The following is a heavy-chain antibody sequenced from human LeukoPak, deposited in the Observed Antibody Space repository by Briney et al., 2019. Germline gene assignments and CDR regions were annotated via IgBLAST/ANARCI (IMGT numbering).Heavy chain of an antibody. D-gene: IGHD3-10*01. CDR2: IIPILGIA. CDR1: GGTFSSYA. J-gene: IGHJ4*02. V-gene: IGHV1-69*04. CDR3: ARDRIGGTLNY. Sequence: ASVKVSCKASGGTFSSYAISWVRQAPGQGLEWMGRIIPILGIANYAQKFQGRVTITADESTSTAYMELSSLRSEDTAVYYCARDRIGGTLNYWGQGTLVTVSS.